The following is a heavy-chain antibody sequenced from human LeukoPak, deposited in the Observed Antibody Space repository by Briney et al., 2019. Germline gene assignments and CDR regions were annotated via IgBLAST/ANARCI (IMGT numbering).Heavy chain of an antibody. CDR3: ARESRREGYNPAYYYYYYMDV. V-gene: IGHV1-69*05. J-gene: IGHJ6*03. Sequence: SVKVSCKASGGTFSSYAISWVRQAPGQGLEWMGGIIPIFGTANYAQKFQGRVTMTTDTSTSTAYMELRSLRSDDTAVYYCARESRREGYNPAYYYYYYMDVWGKGTTVTVS. D-gene: IGHD5-24*01. CDR2: IIPIFGTA. CDR1: GGTFSSYA.